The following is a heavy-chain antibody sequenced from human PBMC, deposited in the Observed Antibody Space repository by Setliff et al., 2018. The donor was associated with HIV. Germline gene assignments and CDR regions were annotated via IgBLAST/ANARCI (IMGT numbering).Heavy chain of an antibody. CDR1: GYTFTTYF. CDR3: ARDQALEMATK. J-gene: IGHJ4*02. CDR2: VHAGNSNT. Sequence: ASVKVSCKASGYTFTTYFIHWVRQAPGQRLEWMGWVHAGNSNTKYSQKFQGRVTFTRDTSAHTAYMELSSLTSEDTAVYYCARDQALEMATKWGQGTLVTVSS. D-gene: IGHD5-12*01. V-gene: IGHV1-3*01.